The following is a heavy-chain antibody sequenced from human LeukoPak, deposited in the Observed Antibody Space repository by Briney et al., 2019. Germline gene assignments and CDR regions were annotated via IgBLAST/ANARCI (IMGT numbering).Heavy chain of an antibody. Sequence: GGSLRLSCAASGFTFSSYEMNWVRQAPGKGLEWVSAISGSGGSTYYADSVKGRFTISRDNSKNTLYLQMNSLRAEDTAVYYCAKVLSRSIAAAGQLDYWGQGTLVTVSS. J-gene: IGHJ4*02. D-gene: IGHD6-13*01. CDR3: AKVLSRSIAAAGQLDY. V-gene: IGHV3-23*01. CDR2: ISGSGGST. CDR1: GFTFSSYE.